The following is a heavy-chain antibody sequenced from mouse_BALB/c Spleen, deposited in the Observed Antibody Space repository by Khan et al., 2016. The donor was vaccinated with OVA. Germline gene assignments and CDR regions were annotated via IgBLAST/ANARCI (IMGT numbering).Heavy chain of an antibody. CDR2: ISYSGNT. CDR1: GYSITSDYA. V-gene: IGHV3-2*02. D-gene: IGHD1-1*01. Sequence: EVQLVESGPGLVKPSQSLSLTCTVTGYSITSDYAWNWIRQFPGNKLEWMGHISYSGNTKYNPSLKSRISITRDTSKNQFFLQLNSVTTEDTATYYCARIYGGDFDYWGQGNTLTVSS. CDR3: ARIYGGDFDY. J-gene: IGHJ2*01.